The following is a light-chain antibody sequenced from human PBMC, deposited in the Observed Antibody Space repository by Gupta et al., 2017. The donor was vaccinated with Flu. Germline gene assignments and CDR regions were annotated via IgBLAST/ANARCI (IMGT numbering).Light chain of an antibody. V-gene: IGLV1-44*01. Sequence: QSVLTQPPSASGTPGQRATTPCSGSSSNIGSNTVNWYQQHPETAPKVLIYSNNHRPSGVPDRFSGSKSGTAASLAISGLQYEDEADYYCAAWDDSLNGWVFGGGTKLTVL. CDR1: SSNIGSNT. CDR2: SNN. CDR3: AAWDDSLNGWV. J-gene: IGLJ3*02.